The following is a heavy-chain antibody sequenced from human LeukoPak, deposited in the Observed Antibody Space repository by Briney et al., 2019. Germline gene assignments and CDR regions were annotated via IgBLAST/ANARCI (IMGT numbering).Heavy chain of an antibody. CDR3: ARGAGDYVGD. V-gene: IGHV4-61*01. D-gene: IGHD4-17*01. Sequence: KPSETLSLTCTVSCGSVSSGSYYWSWIRQPPGKGLEWIGYIYYSGSTNYKPPLKSRVPISVDTSKNQFSLKLSSVTAADTAVYYCARGAGDYVGDWGQGTLVTVSS. CDR1: CGSVSSGSYY. CDR2: IYYSGST. J-gene: IGHJ4*02.